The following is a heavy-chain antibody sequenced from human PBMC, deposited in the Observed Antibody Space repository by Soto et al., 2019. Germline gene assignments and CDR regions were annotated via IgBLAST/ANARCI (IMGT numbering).Heavy chain of an antibody. CDR3: AREILSPDFYFHGMDV. V-gene: IGHV1-18*04. J-gene: IGHJ6*02. CDR1: GYTFTSYG. CDR2: ISAKKGNT. D-gene: IGHD2-15*01. Sequence: QGQLVQSGAEVKKPVASVQVSCKASGYTFTSYGISWVRQAPGQGLEWMGWISAKKGNTKYAQKFQGRVTMTTDTSTRTAYMELRSLRSDDTAVYYCAREILSPDFYFHGMDVWGQGTTVTVSS.